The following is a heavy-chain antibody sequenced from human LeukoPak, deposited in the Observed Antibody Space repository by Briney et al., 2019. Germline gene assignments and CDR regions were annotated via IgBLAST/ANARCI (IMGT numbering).Heavy chain of an antibody. J-gene: IGHJ4*02. D-gene: IGHD1-26*01. V-gene: IGHV1-24*01. CDR2: SDPKDGQT. CDR1: GYTFTNYG. CDR3: ATGEVGGKLPYFDF. Sequence: ASVKVPCKASGYTFTNYGISWVRQAPGKGLEWMGGSDPKDGQTIYAQMFEERVSMTEDTATDTAHMELSSLRSDDTAMYYCATGEVGGKLPYFDFWGQGTLVAVSS.